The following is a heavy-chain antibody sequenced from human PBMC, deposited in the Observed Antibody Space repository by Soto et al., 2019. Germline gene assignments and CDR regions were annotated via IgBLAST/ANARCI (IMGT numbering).Heavy chain of an antibody. CDR2: ISSNSAYI. Sequence: GGSLRFSCAASGFTFRSFTMNWVRQAPGKGLEWVSTISSNSAYIYYTDALRGRFTISRDNAKNTLHLQMNSLRAEDTAVYYCTRDASRDSSARGWFDPWGPGTLVTVSS. J-gene: IGHJ5*02. D-gene: IGHD6-13*01. V-gene: IGHV3-21*04. CDR1: GFTFRSFT. CDR3: TRDASRDSSARGWFDP.